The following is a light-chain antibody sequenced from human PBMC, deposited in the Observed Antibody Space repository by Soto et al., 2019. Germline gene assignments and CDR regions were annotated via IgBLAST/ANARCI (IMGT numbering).Light chain of an antibody. J-gene: IGKJ4*01. CDR3: QQYNNWPLLT. CDR1: QSVNNN. V-gene: IGKV3-15*01. Sequence: EIIVTQSPATLSVSPGERATLSCRASQSVNNNLAWCQQKPGQAPRLLIYGASTRATGIPARFGGSGYGTEFTLTISSLQSEDFAIYYCQQYNNWPLLTFGGGTKVEIK. CDR2: GAS.